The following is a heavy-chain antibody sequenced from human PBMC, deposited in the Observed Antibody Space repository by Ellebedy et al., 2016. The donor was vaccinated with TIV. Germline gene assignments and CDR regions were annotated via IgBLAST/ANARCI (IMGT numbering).Heavy chain of an antibody. CDR2: IKSRTDGGTT. J-gene: IGHJ4*02. CDR3: TAGRLNYYGSGRPLDS. D-gene: IGHD3-10*01. V-gene: IGHV3-15*01. CDR1: GFTFSSAW. Sequence: PGGSLRLSCAASGFTFSSAWMSWVRQAPGKGLEWVGRIKSRTDGGTTDFAAPLKGRFTISRDDSKNTLYLQMNSLKTEDTAVYYCTAGRLNYYGSGRPLDSWGQGTLVTVSS.